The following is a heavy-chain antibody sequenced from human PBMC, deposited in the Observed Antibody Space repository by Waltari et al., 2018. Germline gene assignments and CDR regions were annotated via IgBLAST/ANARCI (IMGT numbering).Heavy chain of an antibody. CDR2: INPNSGGT. J-gene: IGHJ4*02. V-gene: IGHV1-2*02. Sequence: QVQLVQSGAEVKKPGASVKVSCKASGYTFPGYYMHWVRQAPGQGLEWMGWINPNSGGTNYAQKFQGRVTMTRDTSISTAYMELSRLRSDDTAVYYCARAIVVVPAAITYYFDYWGQGTLVTVSS. D-gene: IGHD2-2*02. CDR3: ARAIVVVPAAITYYFDY. CDR1: GYTFPGYY.